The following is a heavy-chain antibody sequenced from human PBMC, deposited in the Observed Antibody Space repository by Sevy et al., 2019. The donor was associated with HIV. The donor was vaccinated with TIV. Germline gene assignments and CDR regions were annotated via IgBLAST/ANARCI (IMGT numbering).Heavy chain of an antibody. Sequence: GGSLRLSCVASGFTFSNAWMSWVRQAPGKGLEWVGRIKSKTDDGTTDYAEPVKGRFTISRDDSKNTLYLQMNSLKTEDTAVYYCTTDLYQLLTDYWGQGTLVTVSS. CDR1: GFTFSNAW. V-gene: IGHV3-15*01. CDR2: IKSKTDDGTT. CDR3: TTDLYQLLTDY. D-gene: IGHD2-2*01. J-gene: IGHJ4*02.